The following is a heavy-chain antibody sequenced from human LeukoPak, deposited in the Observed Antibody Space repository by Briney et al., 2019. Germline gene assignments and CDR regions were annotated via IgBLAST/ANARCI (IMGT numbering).Heavy chain of an antibody. CDR1: GFTFSSYW. D-gene: IGHD5-18*01. CDR2: IKQDGSEK. Sequence: HSGGSLRLSCAASGFTFSSYWMSWVRQAPGKGLEWVANIKQDGSEKYYVDSVKGRFTISRDNAKNSLYLQMNSLRAEDTAVYYCARDLKWIQLWLGSHNDAFDIWGQGTMVTVSS. J-gene: IGHJ3*02. CDR3: ARDLKWIQLWLGSHNDAFDI. V-gene: IGHV3-7*01.